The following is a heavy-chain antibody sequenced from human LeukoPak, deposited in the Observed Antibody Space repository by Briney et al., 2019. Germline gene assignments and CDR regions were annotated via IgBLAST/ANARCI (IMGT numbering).Heavy chain of an antibody. D-gene: IGHD6-6*01. J-gene: IGHJ4*02. CDR1: GYTFTGYY. CDR2: INPNSGGT. V-gene: IGHV1-2*02. Sequence: ASVKVSCKASGYTFTGYYMHWVRQAPGQGLEWMGWINPNSGGTNYAQKFQGRVTMTRDTSISTAYMELRRLRSDDTAVYYCARGLNLYSSSSHFDYWGQGTLVTVSS. CDR3: ARGLNLYSSSSHFDY.